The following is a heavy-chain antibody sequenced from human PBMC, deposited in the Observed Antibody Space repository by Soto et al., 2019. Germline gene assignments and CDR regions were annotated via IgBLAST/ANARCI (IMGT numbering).Heavy chain of an antibody. CDR3: ARDIAVAGLVEVYYGMDV. CDR1: GGSISSGGYY. J-gene: IGHJ6*02. CDR2: IYYSGST. D-gene: IGHD6-19*01. V-gene: IGHV4-31*02. Sequence: PSETLSLTCTVSGGSISSGGYYWSWIRQHPGKGLEWIGYIYYSGSTYYNPSLKSRVTISVDTSKNQFSLKLSSVTAADTAVYYCARDIAVAGLVEVYYGMDVWGQGTTVTVSS.